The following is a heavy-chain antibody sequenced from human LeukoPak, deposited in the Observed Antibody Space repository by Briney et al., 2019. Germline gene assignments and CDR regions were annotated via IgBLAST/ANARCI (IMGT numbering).Heavy chain of an antibody. Sequence: TGGSLRLSCAASGFTFSSYSMNWVRQAPGKGLEWVSSISSSSSYIYYADSVKGRFTISRDSAKNSLYLQMNSLRAEDTAVYYCARDIFPGFLTGYSLGFDYWGQGTLVTVSS. CDR1: GFTFSSYS. D-gene: IGHD3-9*01. J-gene: IGHJ4*02. CDR2: ISSSSSYI. V-gene: IGHV3-21*01. CDR3: ARDIFPGFLTGYSLGFDY.